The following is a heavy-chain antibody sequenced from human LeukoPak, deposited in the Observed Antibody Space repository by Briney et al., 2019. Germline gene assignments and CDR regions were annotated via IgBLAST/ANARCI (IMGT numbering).Heavy chain of an antibody. Sequence: GGSLRLSCAASGFTFSDYYMSWIRQAPGEGLEWVSYISSSGSTIYYADSVKGRFTISRDNAKNSLYLQMNSLRAEDTAVYYCASWYSSGWYLVDYGMDVWGQGTTVTVSS. D-gene: IGHD6-19*01. CDR3: ASWYSSGWYLVDYGMDV. CDR1: GFTFSDYY. V-gene: IGHV3-11*01. CDR2: ISSSGSTI. J-gene: IGHJ6*02.